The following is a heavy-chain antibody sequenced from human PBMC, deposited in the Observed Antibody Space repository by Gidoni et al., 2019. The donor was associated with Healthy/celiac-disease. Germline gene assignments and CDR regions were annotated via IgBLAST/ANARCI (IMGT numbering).Heavy chain of an antibody. J-gene: IGHJ4*02. CDR1: GYSISSGYY. CDR2: IYHSGST. CDR3: ASHSSSTFDY. V-gene: IGHV4-38-2*01. Sequence: QVQLQESGPGLVKPSETLSLTCAVSGYSISSGYYWGWIRQPPGKGLEWIGSIYHSGSTYYNPSLKSRVTISVDTSKNQFSLKLSSVTAADTAVYYCASHSSSTFDYWGQGTLVTVSS. D-gene: IGHD6-6*01.